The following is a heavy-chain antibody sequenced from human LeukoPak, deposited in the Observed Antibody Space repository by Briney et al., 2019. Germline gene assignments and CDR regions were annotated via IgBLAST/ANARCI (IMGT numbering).Heavy chain of an antibody. CDR3: ARDGYDFWSDYYTG. V-gene: IGHV3-7*01. D-gene: IGHD3-3*01. CDR1: GFTFSTYW. CDR2: INEDGSEK. J-gene: IGHJ4*02. Sequence: GGSLRLSCAASGFTFSTYWMTWVRQAPGKGREWVANINEDGSEKYCVDSVKGRFTISRDNAKSSLYLQMNSLRAEDTAVYYCARDGYDFWSDYYTGWGQGTLVTVSS.